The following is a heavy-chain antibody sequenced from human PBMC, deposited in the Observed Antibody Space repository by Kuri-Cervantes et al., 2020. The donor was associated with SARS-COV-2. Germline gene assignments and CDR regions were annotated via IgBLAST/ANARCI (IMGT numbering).Heavy chain of an antibody. V-gene: IGHV1-2*04. CDR1: GYTFTDYY. CDR3: TRGPSWNYIWGTYRGGWDTFDI. Sequence: ASVKVSCKASGYTFTDYYMHWVRQAPGQGLEWMGWMNPNSGGTNSAQKLQGWVIMTRDTSITTAYMELSRLRSDDTAVYYCTRGPSWNYIWGTYRGGWDTFDIWGQGTMVTVSS. J-gene: IGHJ3*02. CDR2: MNPNSGGT. D-gene: IGHD3-16*02.